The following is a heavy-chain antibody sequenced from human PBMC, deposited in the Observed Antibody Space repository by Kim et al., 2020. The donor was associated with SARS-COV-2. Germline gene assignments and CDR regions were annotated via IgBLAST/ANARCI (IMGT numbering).Heavy chain of an antibody. V-gene: IGHV4-59*01. D-gene: IGHD3-22*01. J-gene: IGHJ6*02. CDR1: GGSISSYY. CDR2: IYYSGST. Sequence: SETLSLTCTVSGGSISSYYWSWIRQPPGKGLEWIGYIYYSGSTNYNPSLKSRVTISVDTSKNQFSLKLSSVTAADTAVYYCARSDDSSGPRRYGMDVWGQGTTVTVSS. CDR3: ARSDDSSGPRRYGMDV.